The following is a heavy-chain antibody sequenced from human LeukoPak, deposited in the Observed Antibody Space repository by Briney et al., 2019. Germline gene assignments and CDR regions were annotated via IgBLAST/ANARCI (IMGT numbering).Heavy chain of an antibody. CDR1: GFTFSSYT. CDR3: ARAAHTTYVLGRYYYYAMDV. D-gene: IGHD3-10*01. J-gene: IGHJ6*02. V-gene: IGHV3-30-3*01. Sequence: GGSLRLSCAASGFTFSSYTMDWVRQAPGKGLEWVSRISYAGSNNYYADSVKGRFTISSDNPKNTLYLQMDSLRAEDTAVYYCARAAHTTYVLGRYYYYAMDVWGQGTTVTVSS. CDR2: ISYAGSNN.